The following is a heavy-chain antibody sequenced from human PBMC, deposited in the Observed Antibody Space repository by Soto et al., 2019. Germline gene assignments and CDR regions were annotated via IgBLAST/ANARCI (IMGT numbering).Heavy chain of an antibody. Sequence: QVQLVQSWAEVKKPGASVKVSCKASGYTFTSYDINWVRQATGQGLEWMGWMNPNSGNTGYAQKFQGRVTMTRNTSISTAYMDLSSLRSEDTAVYYCAITHLRFGQHHYWGQGTLVSVSS. CDR3: AITHLRFGQHHY. J-gene: IGHJ4*02. CDR1: GYTFTSYD. V-gene: IGHV1-8*01. D-gene: IGHD3-10*01. CDR2: MNPNSGNT.